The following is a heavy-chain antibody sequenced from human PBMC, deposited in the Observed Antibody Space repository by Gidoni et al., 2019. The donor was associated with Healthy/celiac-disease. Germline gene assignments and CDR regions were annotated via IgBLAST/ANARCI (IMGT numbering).Heavy chain of an antibody. D-gene: IGHD3-10*01. CDR1: GGTFSSYA. CDR3: ARGGLWFRGQRHAPYYGMDV. CDR2: SIPIFCTA. J-gene: IGHJ6*02. Sequence: QVQLVQSGAEVKKPGSSVKVSCKASGGTFSSYAISWVRQAPGQGLEWLGGSIPIFCTANHGPKFPGRVTVYADESTSTAYMELGSLGSEGTAVYYCARGGLWFRGQRHAPYYGMDVWGQGTTVTVSS. V-gene: IGHV1-69*01.